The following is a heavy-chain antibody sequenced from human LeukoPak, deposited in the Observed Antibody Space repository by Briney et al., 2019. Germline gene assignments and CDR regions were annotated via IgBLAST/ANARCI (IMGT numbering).Heavy chain of an antibody. Sequence: ASVKVSCKVSGYTLTELSMHWVRQAPGQGLEWMGWINPNSGGTNYAQKFQGRVTMTRDTSISTAYMELSRLRSDDTAVYYCARDKGGGWRAGFDYWGQGTLVTVSS. J-gene: IGHJ4*02. CDR3: ARDKGGGWRAGFDY. V-gene: IGHV1-2*02. CDR1: GYTLTELS. CDR2: INPNSGGT. D-gene: IGHD6-19*01.